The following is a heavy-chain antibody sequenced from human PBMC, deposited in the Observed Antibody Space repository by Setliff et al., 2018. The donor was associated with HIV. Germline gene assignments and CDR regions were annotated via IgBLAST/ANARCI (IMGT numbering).Heavy chain of an antibody. CDR2: MNPNSGNT. CDR1: GYTFNNYY. J-gene: IGHJ4*02. D-gene: IGHD3-22*01. CDR3: ARGHYYDSSGYFRPLGY. Sequence: ASVKVSCKASGYTFNNYYINWVRQATGQGLEWMGWMNPNSGNTGYAQKFQGRVTITADESTSTAYMELSSLRSEDTAVYYCARGHYYDSSGYFRPLGYWGQGTLVTAPQ. V-gene: IGHV1-8*03.